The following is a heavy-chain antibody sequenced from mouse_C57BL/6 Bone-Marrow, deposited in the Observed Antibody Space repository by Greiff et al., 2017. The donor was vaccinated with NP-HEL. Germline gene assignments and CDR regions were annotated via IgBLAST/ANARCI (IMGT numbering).Heavy chain of an antibody. CDR2: INPNYGTT. CDR1: GYSFTDYN. Sequence: EVKLQQSGPELVKPGASVKISCKASGYSFTDYNMNWVKQSNGKSLEWIGVINPNYGTTSYNQKFKGKATLTVDQSSSTAYMQLNSLTSEDSAVYYCAQNYYGSSYEAGDYWGQGTSVTVSS. V-gene: IGHV1-39*01. CDR3: AQNYYGSSYEAGDY. J-gene: IGHJ4*01. D-gene: IGHD1-1*01.